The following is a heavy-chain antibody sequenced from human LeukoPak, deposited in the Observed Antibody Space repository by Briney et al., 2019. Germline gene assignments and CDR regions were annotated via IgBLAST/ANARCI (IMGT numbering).Heavy chain of an antibody. Sequence: GASVKVSCKASGYTFTSYGISRVRQAPGQGLEWMGWISAYNGNTNYAQKLQGRVTMTTDTSTSTAYMELRSLRSDDTAVYYCARATPYYYDSSGYYWFDPWGQGTLVTVSS. D-gene: IGHD3-22*01. CDR3: ARATPYYYDSSGYYWFDP. CDR1: GYTFTSYG. V-gene: IGHV1-18*01. CDR2: ISAYNGNT. J-gene: IGHJ5*02.